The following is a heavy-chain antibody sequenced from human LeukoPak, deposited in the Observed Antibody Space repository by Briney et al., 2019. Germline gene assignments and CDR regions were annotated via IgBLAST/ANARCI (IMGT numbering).Heavy chain of an antibody. CDR2: MNPNSGNT. D-gene: IGHD3-10*01. V-gene: IGHV1-8*02. Sequence: ASVKVSCKASGGTFSSYAISWVRQATGQGLEWMGLMNPNSGNTGYAQKFLGRVTMTRNTSISTAYMELSSLTSEDTAVYYCARGSGRYNNWFDPWGQGTLVTVSS. CDR1: GGTFSSYA. J-gene: IGHJ5*02. CDR3: ARGSGRYNNWFDP.